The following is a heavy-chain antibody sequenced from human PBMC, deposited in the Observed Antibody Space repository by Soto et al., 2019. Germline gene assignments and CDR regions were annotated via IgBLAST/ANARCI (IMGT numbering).Heavy chain of an antibody. CDR3: GRLGNRDVWDM. Sequence: EQLQQWGAGLLKPSETLSLTCAVYVESFSGHYWTWVRQSPGKGLEWIGEINHAGSANYNPSLKSRSIISLDTSKNPFSLNLTSVTAADSALYYCGRLGNRDVWDMWGQGTMVTVTS. CDR1: VESFSGHY. J-gene: IGHJ3*02. CDR2: INHAGSA. D-gene: IGHD2-21*01. V-gene: IGHV4-34*02.